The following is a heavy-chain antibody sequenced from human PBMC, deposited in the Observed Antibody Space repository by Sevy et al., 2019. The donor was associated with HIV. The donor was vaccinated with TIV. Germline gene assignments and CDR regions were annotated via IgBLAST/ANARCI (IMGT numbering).Heavy chain of an antibody. CDR3: AREEWRSGERYNFDY. CDR1: GGSIGSGTYY. J-gene: IGHJ4*02. V-gene: IGHV4-61*02. Sequence: SETLSLTCTVSGGSIGSGTYYWSWIRQPAEKGLEWIGRINTSGSTFYNPSLKSRVTMSVDASNNQFSLSLSSVTAADTAVYYCAREEWRSGERYNFDYWGQGPLVTVSS. CDR2: INTSGST. D-gene: IGHD3-16*01.